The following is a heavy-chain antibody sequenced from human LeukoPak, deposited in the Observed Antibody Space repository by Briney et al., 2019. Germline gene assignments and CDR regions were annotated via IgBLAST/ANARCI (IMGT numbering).Heavy chain of an antibody. D-gene: IGHD3-10*01. CDR3: SILTSGKY. V-gene: IGHV3-7*01. CDR1: ESIFNRAW. J-gene: IGHJ4*02. Sequence: PGGSLRLSCGASESIFNRAWMKCDRQAPGKGLEWVANMDPSGSHKRYVDSVKGRFTISKDNPGTSLYLDMYGLRAEDTAIYYCSILTSGKYWGQGTLVTVSS. CDR2: MDPSGSHK.